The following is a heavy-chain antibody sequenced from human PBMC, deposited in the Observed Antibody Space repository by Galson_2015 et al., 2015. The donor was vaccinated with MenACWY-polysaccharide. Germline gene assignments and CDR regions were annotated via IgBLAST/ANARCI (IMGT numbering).Heavy chain of an antibody. CDR3: ARGAYSSFHI. J-gene: IGHJ3*02. D-gene: IGHD2-15*01. Sequence: CAISGDSVSNNHVAWNWIRQSPSRGLEWLGRTYRGSNQYAASMRGRIAINSDTSTNQFSLQLSSVTPEDTGLYYCARGAYSSFHIWGQGTMVAVSS. V-gene: IGHV6-1*01. CDR1: GDSVSNNHVA. CDR2: TYRGSN.